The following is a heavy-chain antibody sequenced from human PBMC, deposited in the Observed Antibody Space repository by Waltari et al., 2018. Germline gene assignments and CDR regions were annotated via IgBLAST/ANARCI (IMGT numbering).Heavy chain of an antibody. V-gene: IGHV3-7*01. CDR2: INEDGSRT. CDR1: GFIFNSFW. CDR3: VRGIDL. D-gene: IGHD3-9*01. J-gene: IGHJ4*02. Sequence: EVQVVESGGGLVQPGGSLRLSCAASGFIFNSFWTSWVRQAPGKGLGWVANINEDGSRTYYLDSVKGRFTISRDNAKNSLSLQMNSLRAEDTAVYYCVRGIDLWGQGTLVTVSS.